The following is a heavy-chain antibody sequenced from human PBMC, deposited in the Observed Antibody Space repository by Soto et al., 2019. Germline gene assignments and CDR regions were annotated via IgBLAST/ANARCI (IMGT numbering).Heavy chain of an antibody. Sequence: QVQLQESGPGLVKPSGTLSLTCAVSSGSIGTTNWWSWVRQTPGKGLEWIGEIFHSGNTYYNPSLASRVTISLDTSKNQFSLNLRSVTAADTAVYFCARRTWGMDVWGQGTTVTVSS. V-gene: IGHV4-4*02. J-gene: IGHJ6*02. CDR3: ARRTWGMDV. CDR1: SGSIGTTNW. D-gene: IGHD2-8*01. CDR2: IFHSGNT.